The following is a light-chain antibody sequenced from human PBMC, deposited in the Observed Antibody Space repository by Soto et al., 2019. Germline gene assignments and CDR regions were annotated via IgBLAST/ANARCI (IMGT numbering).Light chain of an antibody. CDR1: QSINNW. V-gene: IGKV1-5*03. Sequence: DIQMTQSPSTLSASVGDGVTITCRASQSINNWLAWYQQKPGKAPKLLIYKTSNLESGVPSRFSGSGSGTEFSLTISSLQPDDFATYYCQQYKSFSLTFGGWTRVEVK. J-gene: IGKJ4*01. CDR3: QQYKSFSLT. CDR2: KTS.